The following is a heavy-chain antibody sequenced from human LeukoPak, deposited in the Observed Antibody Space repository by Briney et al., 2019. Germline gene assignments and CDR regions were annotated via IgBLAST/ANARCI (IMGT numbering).Heavy chain of an antibody. CDR2: TYYRSKWYN. J-gene: IGHJ4*02. CDR3: ARLSSRYSSRWYYFDY. CDR1: GDSVSSNSAA. Sequence: SQTLSLTCAISGDSVSSNSAAWNWIRQSPSRGLEWLGRTYYRSKWYNDYAVSVKSRITINPDTSKNQFSLQLNSVTPEDTAVYYCARLSSRYSSRWYYFDYWGQGTLVTVSS. V-gene: IGHV6-1*01. D-gene: IGHD6-19*01.